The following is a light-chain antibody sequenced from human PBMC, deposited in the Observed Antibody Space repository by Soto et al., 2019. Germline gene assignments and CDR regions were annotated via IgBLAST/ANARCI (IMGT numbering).Light chain of an antibody. Sequence: QAVLTQPPSASGTPGQRVTISCSGSSSNIGSNFVYWYQELPGTAPKLLIYRNNQRPSGVPDRFSGSKSGTSASLAISGLRSEDEADYYCAAWDDSVSGLVFGGGTKLTVL. CDR3: AAWDDSVSGLV. V-gene: IGLV1-47*01. CDR2: RNN. J-gene: IGLJ3*02. CDR1: SSNIGSNF.